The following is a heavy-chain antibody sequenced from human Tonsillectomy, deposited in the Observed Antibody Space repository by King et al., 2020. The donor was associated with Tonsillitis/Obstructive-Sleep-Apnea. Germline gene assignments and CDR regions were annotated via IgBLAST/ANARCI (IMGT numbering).Heavy chain of an antibody. CDR2: INSDGSST. CDR3: ARDDGSTAYCGGDCYPIYYYYYMDV. CDR1: GFTFSSYW. Sequence: VQLVESGGGLVQPGGSLRLSCAASGFTFSSYWMHWVRQAPGKGLVWVSRINSDGSSTSYADSVKGRFTISRDNAKNTLYLQMNSLRAEDTAVYYCARDDGSTAYCGGDCYPIYYYYYMDVWGKGTTVTVSS. D-gene: IGHD2-21*01. V-gene: IGHV3-74*01. J-gene: IGHJ6*03.